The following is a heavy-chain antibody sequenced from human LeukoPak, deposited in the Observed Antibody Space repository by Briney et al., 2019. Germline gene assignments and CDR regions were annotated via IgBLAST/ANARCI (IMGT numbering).Heavy chain of an antibody. J-gene: IGHJ5*02. D-gene: IGHD5-18*01. V-gene: IGHV4-31*03. CDR2: IYFSGTT. Sequence: ASGTLSLTCSVSGGSISRGGHYWSWVRQHPEKGLEWIGYIYFSGTTYYNPSLKSRLTISLDTSKNQFSLRLSAVTAADTAIYYCALGVRGYSTWGDWFDPWGQGTLVPVSS. CDR1: GGSISRGGHY. CDR3: ALGVRGYSTWGDWFDP.